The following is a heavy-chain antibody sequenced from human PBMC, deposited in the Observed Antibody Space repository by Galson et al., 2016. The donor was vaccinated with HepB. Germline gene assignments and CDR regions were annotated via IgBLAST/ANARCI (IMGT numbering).Heavy chain of an antibody. CDR1: GGTFSSYA. V-gene: IGHV1-69*13. D-gene: IGHD1-7*01. Sequence: SVKVSCKASGGTFSSYAISWVRQAPGQGLEWMGGIIPIFGSANYAQKFQGRVTITADESTSTAYMELSSLRSEDTAVYYCAKVDLELKNDAFDIWGQGTMVTVSS. CDR2: IIPIFGSA. J-gene: IGHJ3*02. CDR3: AKVDLELKNDAFDI.